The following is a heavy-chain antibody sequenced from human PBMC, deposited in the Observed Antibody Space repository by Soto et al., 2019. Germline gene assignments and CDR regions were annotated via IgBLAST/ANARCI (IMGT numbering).Heavy chain of an antibody. CDR1: GYSISSGYY. CDR2: IYHSGST. D-gene: IGHD1-26*01. V-gene: IGHV4-38-2*02. CDR3: ARDQGELDY. J-gene: IGHJ4*02. Sequence: SETLSLTCAVSGYSISSGYYWGWIRQPPGKGLEWIGSIYHSGSTYYNPSLKSRVTISVDTSKNQFSLKLSSVTAADTAGYYCARDQGELDYWGQGTRVSVAS.